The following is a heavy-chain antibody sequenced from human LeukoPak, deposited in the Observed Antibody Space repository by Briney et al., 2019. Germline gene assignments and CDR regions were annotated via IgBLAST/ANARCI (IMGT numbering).Heavy chain of an antibody. CDR3: ARGPRGGDGLYYFDY. J-gene: IGHJ4*02. CDR2: INPSGGST. V-gene: IGHV1-46*01. CDR1: GYTLTELS. D-gene: IGHD2-21*02. Sequence: ASVKVSCKVSGYTLTELSMHWVRQAPGQGPEWMGIINPSGGSTNYAQNFQGRVTMTRDTSTTTVYMELSTLRSEDTAVYYCARGPRGGDGLYYFDYWGQGTLVTVSS.